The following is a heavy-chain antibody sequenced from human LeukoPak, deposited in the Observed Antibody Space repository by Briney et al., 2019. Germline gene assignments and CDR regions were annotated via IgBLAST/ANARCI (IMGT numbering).Heavy chain of an antibody. J-gene: IGHJ4*02. CDR2: INPNSGGT. D-gene: IGHD5-18*01. CDR3: ARVEYKAMVQFDY. Sequence: ASVEVSCKASGYTFTGYYMHWVRQAPGQGLEWMGRINPNSGGTNYAQKFQGRVTMTRDTSISTAYMELSRLRSEDTAVYYCARVEYKAMVQFDYWGQGTLVTVSS. CDR1: GYTFTGYY. V-gene: IGHV1-2*06.